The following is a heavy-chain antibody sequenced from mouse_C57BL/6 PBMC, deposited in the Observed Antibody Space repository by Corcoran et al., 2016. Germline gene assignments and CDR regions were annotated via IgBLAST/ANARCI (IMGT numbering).Heavy chain of an antibody. Sequence: EVQLQQSGPELVKPGASVKISCKASGYTFTDYYMNWVKQSHGKSLEWIGDINPNNGGTSYNQKFKGKATLTVDKSSSTAYMELRSLTSEDSAVYYCARRYGRSYWYFDVWGTGTTVIVSS. J-gene: IGHJ1*03. CDR3: ARRYGRSYWYFDV. CDR1: GYTFTDYY. V-gene: IGHV1-26*01. CDR2: INPNNGGT. D-gene: IGHD1-1*01.